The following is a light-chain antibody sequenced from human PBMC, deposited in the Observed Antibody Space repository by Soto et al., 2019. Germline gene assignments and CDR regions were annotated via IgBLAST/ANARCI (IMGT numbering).Light chain of an antibody. CDR1: SSDVGSYNR. CDR3: SSYTSSSTYV. V-gene: IGLV2-18*02. J-gene: IGLJ1*01. CDR2: EVS. Sequence: QSVLTQPPSVSGSPGQSVTISCTGTSSDVGSYNRVSWYQLPPGTAPQLMVYEVSNRPSGVPDRFSGSKSGNTASLTISGLQAEYEADYYCSSYTSSSTYVFGTGTKVTVL.